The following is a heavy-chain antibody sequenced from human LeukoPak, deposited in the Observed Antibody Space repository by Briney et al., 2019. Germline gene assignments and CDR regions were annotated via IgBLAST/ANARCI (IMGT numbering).Heavy chain of an antibody. CDR2: IYHSGST. Sequence: KTSETLSLTCAVSGYSISTTYYWGWIRQPPGKGLEWIGSIYHSGSTYYTPSLKSRVTISVDTSKNKFSLKLRSVTAADTAMYYCAKTHYDFRSGYPSLGGGITNDYWGQGTLVTVSS. V-gene: IGHV4-38-2*01. CDR1: GYSISTTYY. CDR3: AKTHYDFRSGYPSLGGGITNDY. D-gene: IGHD3-3*01. J-gene: IGHJ4*02.